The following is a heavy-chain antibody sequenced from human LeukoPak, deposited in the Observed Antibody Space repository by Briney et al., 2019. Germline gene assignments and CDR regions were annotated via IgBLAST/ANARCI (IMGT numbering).Heavy chain of an antibody. Sequence: GASVKVSCKASGYTFTSYYMHWVRQAPGQGLEWMGIINPSGGSTSYAQKFQGRVTMTRDMSTSTVYMELSSLRSEDTAVYYCARVGTIGESGYWGQGTLVTVSS. J-gene: IGHJ4*02. D-gene: IGHD1-1*01. CDR3: ARVGTIGESGY. V-gene: IGHV1-46*01. CDR1: GYTFTSYY. CDR2: INPSGGST.